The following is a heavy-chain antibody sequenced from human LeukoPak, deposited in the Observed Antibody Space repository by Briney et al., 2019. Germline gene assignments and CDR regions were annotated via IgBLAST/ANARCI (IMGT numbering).Heavy chain of an antibody. D-gene: IGHD5-12*01. CDR1: GGSFSGYY. CDR3: ARDRVATGYYYGMDV. Sequence: SETLSLTCAVYGGSFSGYYWSWIRQPPGKGLEWIGEINHSGSTNYNPSLKSRVTISVDTSKNQFSLKLSSVTAADTAVYYCARDRVATGYYYGMDVWGQGTTVTVSS. J-gene: IGHJ6*02. V-gene: IGHV4-34*01. CDR2: INHSGST.